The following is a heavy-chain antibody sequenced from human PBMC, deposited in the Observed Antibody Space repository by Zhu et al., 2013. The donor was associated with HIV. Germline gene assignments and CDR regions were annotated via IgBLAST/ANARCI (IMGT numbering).Heavy chain of an antibody. D-gene: IGHD3-3*01. J-gene: IGHJ6*02. CDR1: GGTFSSHA. CDR3: AAEGIFGVLTSGWDV. Sequence: QVQMVQSGAEVKKPGSSVKVSCKASGGTFSSHAITWVRQAPGQGLEWMGGIIPRFGTANYAQRFQGRVTITADETTSTVYMELRSLRSEDTAVYYCAAEGIFGVLTSGWDVWGQGTTVTVSS. CDR2: IIPRFGTA. V-gene: IGHV1-69*01.